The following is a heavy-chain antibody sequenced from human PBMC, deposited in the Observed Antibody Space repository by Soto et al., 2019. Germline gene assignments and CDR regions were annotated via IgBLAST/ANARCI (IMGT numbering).Heavy chain of an antibody. CDR1: GYTFTSYY. V-gene: IGHV1-46*01. D-gene: IGHD2-21*02. Sequence: VQLVQSGAEVTKPGASVKLSCKASGYTFTSYYIHWVRQAPGQGLEWEAMSNPGGGRTKNAQRFQGRVTLTRDTSAGTVDMELSSLTSDDTAVYYCARGPACGGDCYLFDYWGQGSLVTVSS. J-gene: IGHJ4*02. CDR2: SNPGGGRT. CDR3: ARGPACGGDCYLFDY.